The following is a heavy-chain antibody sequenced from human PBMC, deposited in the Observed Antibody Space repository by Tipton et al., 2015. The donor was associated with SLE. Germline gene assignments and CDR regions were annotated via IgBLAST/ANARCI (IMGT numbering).Heavy chain of an antibody. J-gene: IGHJ6*02. CDR1: SYSISNDNW. Sequence: TLSLTCAVSSYSISNDNWWGWIRQPPGKGLEWIGEVFRGGSTNYSPSLESRVTITVDMSKNQFSLRLFSVTAADTAVYYCARGCSSSTCEPFSFVGMDVWGQGTTVTVSS. CDR2: VFRGGST. D-gene: IGHD2-2*01. V-gene: IGHV4-4*02. CDR3: ARGCSSSTCEPFSFVGMDV.